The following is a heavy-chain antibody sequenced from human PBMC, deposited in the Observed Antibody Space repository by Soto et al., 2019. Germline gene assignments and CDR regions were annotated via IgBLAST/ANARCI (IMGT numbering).Heavy chain of an antibody. D-gene: IGHD3-10*02. CDR1: GFTFSSYA. Sequence: PGGSLRLSCAASGFTFSSYAMHWVRQAPGKGLEWVAVISYDGSNKYYADSVKGRFTISRDNSKNTLYLQMNSLRAEDTAVYYCSIGLTVAVRGGGNRYYGMDVWGQGTTVTVSS. CDR3: SIGLTVAVRGGGNRYYGMDV. J-gene: IGHJ6*01. CDR2: ISYDGSNK. V-gene: IGHV3-30-3*01.